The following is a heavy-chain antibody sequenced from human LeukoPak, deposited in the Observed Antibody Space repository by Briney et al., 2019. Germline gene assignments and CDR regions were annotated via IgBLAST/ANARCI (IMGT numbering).Heavy chain of an antibody. CDR3: ARVPGADYYGSGSYQI. D-gene: IGHD3-10*01. V-gene: IGHV4-59*01. Sequence: SETLSLTCTVSGGSISSYYWSWIRQPPGKGLEWIGYIYYGGSTNYNPSLKSRVTISVDTSKNQFSLKLSSVTAADTAVYYCARVPGADYYGSGSYQIWGQGTLVTVSS. CDR2: IYYGGST. CDR1: GGSISSYY. J-gene: IGHJ4*02.